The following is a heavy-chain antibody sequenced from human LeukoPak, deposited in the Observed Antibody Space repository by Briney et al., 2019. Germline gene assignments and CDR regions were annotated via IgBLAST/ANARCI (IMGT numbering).Heavy chain of an antibody. CDR2: IYYTGTT. Sequence: PSETLSLTCTVPGGSISSSSYYWGWVRQPPGRGLEWIGSIYYTGTTYYNPSLESRLTISVDTSKNQFSLKLTSVTAADTAVYYCARAPPKRDYGGSSGLDYWGQGTLVTVSS. J-gene: IGHJ4*02. CDR1: GGSISSSSYY. D-gene: IGHD4-23*01. CDR3: ARAPPKRDYGGSSGLDY. V-gene: IGHV4-39*07.